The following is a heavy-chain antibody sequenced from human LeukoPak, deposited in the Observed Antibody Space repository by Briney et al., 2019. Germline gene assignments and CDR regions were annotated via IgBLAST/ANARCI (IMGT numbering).Heavy chain of an antibody. CDR3: ARVEEGIAAAANDAFDI. CDR1: GYTFTSYG. CDR2: ISAYNGNT. J-gene: IGHJ3*02. Sequence: ASVKVSCKASGYTFTSYGISWVRQAPGQGLEWMGWISAYNGNTNYAQKLQGRVTMTTDTSTSTAYMELRSPRSDDTAVYYCARVEEGIAAAANDAFDIWGQGTMVTVSS. D-gene: IGHD6-13*01. V-gene: IGHV1-18*01.